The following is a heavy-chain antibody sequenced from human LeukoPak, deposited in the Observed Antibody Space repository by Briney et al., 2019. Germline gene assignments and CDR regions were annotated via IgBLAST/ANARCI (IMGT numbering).Heavy chain of an antibody. J-gene: IGHJ5*02. CDR3: ARGYCSSTSCYQNWFDP. CDR1: GGTFSSYA. D-gene: IGHD2-2*01. Sequence: SVKVSCKASGGTFSSYAISWVRQAPGQGLEWMGGIIPIFGTANYAQKFQGRVTITADESMSTAYMELSSLRSEDTAVYYCARGYCSSTSCYQNWFDPWGQGTLVTVSS. CDR2: IIPIFGTA. V-gene: IGHV1-69*13.